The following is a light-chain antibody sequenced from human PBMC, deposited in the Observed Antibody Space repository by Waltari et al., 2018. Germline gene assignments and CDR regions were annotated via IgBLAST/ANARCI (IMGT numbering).Light chain of an antibody. J-gene: IGLJ2*01. V-gene: IGLV2-14*03. CDR3: SSYTSSSALLI. CDR2: DVR. Sequence: QSALTQPASVSGSPGQSITISCAGTNSAVGDFDYVSWYQQHPGKAPKLIIYDVRRRPSGVSASFSGSKSGNKASPTISGLRAEDEADYYCSSYTSSSALLIFGGGTKVTVL. CDR1: NSAVGDFDY.